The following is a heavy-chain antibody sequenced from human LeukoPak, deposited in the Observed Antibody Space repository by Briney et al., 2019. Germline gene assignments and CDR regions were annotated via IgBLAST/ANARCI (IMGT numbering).Heavy chain of an antibody. J-gene: IGHJ4*02. CDR1: GFTFSSYA. V-gene: IGHV3-30*01. CDR2: ISYDGSNK. D-gene: IGHD6-13*01. Sequence: GRSLRLSCAVSGFTFSSYAMHWVRQAPGKGLEWVAVISYDGSNKYYADSVKGRFTISRDNSKNTLYLQMNSLRAEDTAVYYCARDRSSWYEVGFDYWGQGTLVTVSS. CDR3: ARDRSSWYEVGFDY.